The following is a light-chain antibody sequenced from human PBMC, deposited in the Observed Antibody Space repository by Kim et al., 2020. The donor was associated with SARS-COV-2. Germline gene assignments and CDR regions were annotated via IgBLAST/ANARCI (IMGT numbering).Light chain of an antibody. CDR1: QNLLHSNRYNY. Sequence: LSRRSSQNLLHSNRYNYLDWYLPKPRHSPPLLIYLGSDRTSGVPDRFSGSGSGTDFTLKISRVGAEGLGVFYCMRALQTPLTFGGGTKVDIK. CDR2: LGS. J-gene: IGKJ4*01. V-gene: IGKV2-28*01. CDR3: MRALQTPLT.